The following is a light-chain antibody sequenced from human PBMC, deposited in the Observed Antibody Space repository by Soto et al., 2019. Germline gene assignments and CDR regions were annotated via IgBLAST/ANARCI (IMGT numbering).Light chain of an antibody. CDR3: QVWDSSRDHLVL. CDR1: NIGSKN. Sequence: SYELTQPPSVSVAPGETASITCGGNNIGSKNVHWYQQKPGQAPVLVIYYDSDRPSGIPERFSGSNSGNTATLTISGVEAGEEADYYCQVWDSSRDHLVLFGGGTKLTVL. CDR2: YDS. J-gene: IGLJ2*01. V-gene: IGLV3-21*04.